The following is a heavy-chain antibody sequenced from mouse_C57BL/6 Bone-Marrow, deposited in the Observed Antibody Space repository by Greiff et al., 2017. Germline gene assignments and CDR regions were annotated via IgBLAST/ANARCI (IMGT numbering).Heavy chain of an antibody. D-gene: IGHD2-4*01. CDR3: AREWIYDYDEGFAY. V-gene: IGHV1-39*01. CDR1: GYSFTDYN. CDR2: INPNYGTT. J-gene: IGHJ3*01. Sequence: VQLQQSGPELVKPGASVKISCKASGYSFTDYNMNWVKQSNGKSLEWIGVINPNYGTTSYNQKFKGKATLTVDQSSSTAYMQLNSLTSEDSAVDYCAREWIYDYDEGFAYWGQGTLVTVSA.